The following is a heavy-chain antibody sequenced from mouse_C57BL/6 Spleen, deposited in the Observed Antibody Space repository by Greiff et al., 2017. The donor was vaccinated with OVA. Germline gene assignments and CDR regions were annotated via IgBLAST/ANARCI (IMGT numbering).Heavy chain of an antibody. D-gene: IGHD2-2*01. V-gene: IGHV7-1*01. CDR1: GFTFSDFY. Sequence: DVKLVESGGGLVQSGRSLRLSCATSGFTFSDFYMEWVRQAPGKGLEWIAASRNKANDYTTEYSASVKGRFIVSRDTSQSILYLQMNALRAADTAIYCCARDAGPYGYPPWFAYWGQGTLVTVSA. CDR3: ARDAGPYGYPPWFAY. J-gene: IGHJ3*01. CDR2: SRNKANDYTT.